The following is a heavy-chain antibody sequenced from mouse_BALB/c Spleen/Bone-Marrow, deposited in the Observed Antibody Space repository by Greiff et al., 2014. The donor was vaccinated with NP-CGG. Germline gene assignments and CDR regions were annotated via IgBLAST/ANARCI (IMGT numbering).Heavy chain of an antibody. J-gene: IGHJ4*01. CDR1: GFAFSSYD. CDR2: ISGGGGST. D-gene: IGHD1-1*01. Sequence: EVQLVESGGGLVKPGGSLKLSCAASGFAFSSYDMSWVRQTPEKRLEWVAYISGGGGSTYYPDTXKGXFTISRDNAKNTLYLQMSSLKSEDTAMYYCARPLYYYGSSPFYAMDYWGQGTSVTVSS. V-gene: IGHV5-12-1*01. CDR3: ARPLYYYGSSPFYAMDY.